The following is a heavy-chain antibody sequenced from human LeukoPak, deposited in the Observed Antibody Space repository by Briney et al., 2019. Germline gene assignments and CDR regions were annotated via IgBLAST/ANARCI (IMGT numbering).Heavy chain of an antibody. Sequence: SSETLSLTCTVCGGSISSSSYYWGWIRQPPGKGLEWIGSIYTSGSTNYNPSLKSRVTISVDTSKNQFSLKLSSVTAADTAVYYCARVESRGSGSYYNVRYYYYYMDVWGKGTTVTVSS. CDR1: GGSISSSSYY. D-gene: IGHD3-10*01. V-gene: IGHV4-39*07. CDR3: ARVESRGSGSYYNVRYYYYYMDV. J-gene: IGHJ6*03. CDR2: IYTSGST.